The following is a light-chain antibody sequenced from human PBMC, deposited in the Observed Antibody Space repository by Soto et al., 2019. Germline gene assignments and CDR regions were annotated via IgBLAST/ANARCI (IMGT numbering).Light chain of an antibody. CDR3: QQYGSSPT. CDR2: GAS. Sequence: EIVLTQSPGTLSLSPGERATLSCSASQSVSSNYLAWYQQKPGQAPRLLIYGASSRATGIPDRFSGSGSGTDFTLTISRLEPEDFAVYYCQQYGSSPTFGQGTKVEIK. J-gene: IGKJ1*01. V-gene: IGKV3-20*01. CDR1: QSVSSNY.